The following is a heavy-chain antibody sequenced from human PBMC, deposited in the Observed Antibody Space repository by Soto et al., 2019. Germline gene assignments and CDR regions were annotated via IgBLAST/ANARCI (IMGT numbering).Heavy chain of an antibody. J-gene: IGHJ4*02. Sequence: QVQLVKSGAEVKKPGSSVKVSCKASGGTFSSYAISWVRQAPGQGLEWMGGIIPIFGTANYAQKFQGRVTITADESTSTAYMEQSSLRCEDTAVYYCACLADPHRSYYCDSSGYSDHWGQGTLVTVSS. V-gene: IGHV1-69*01. CDR1: GGTFSSYA. CDR2: IIPIFGTA. D-gene: IGHD3-22*01. CDR3: ACLADPHRSYYCDSSGYSDH.